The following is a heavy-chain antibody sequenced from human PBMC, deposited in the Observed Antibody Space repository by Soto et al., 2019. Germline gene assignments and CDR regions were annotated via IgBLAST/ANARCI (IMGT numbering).Heavy chain of an antibody. D-gene: IGHD4-17*01. CDR1: GGSFSSGDYY. CDR2: IYYTGST. V-gene: IGHV4-30-4*01. CDR3: ARIHFGDEPSYYYYGMDV. J-gene: IGHJ6*02. Sequence: SETLSLTCTVSGGSFSSGDYYWSWVRQPPGKGLEWIGYIYYTGSTFNNPSLKGRVSISIDTSKTQFSLKLSSVTAADTAVYYCARIHFGDEPSYYYYGMDVWGQGTTVTVSS.